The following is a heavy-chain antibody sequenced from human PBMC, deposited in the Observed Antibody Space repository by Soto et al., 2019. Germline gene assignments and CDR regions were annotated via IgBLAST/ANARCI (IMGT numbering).Heavy chain of an antibody. J-gene: IGHJ4*02. Sequence: EVQLVESGGGLVQPGGSLRLSCAASGFTFSTYSMNWVRQAPGKGLEWVSYISSSSSTIFYTDSVKGRFTVSRDNAKNSLYPQMNSLRAEDTAVYYGARPTYYYDSSGPPAYWGQGTLVTVSS. CDR3: ARPTYYYDSSGPPAY. D-gene: IGHD3-22*01. CDR2: ISSSSSTI. CDR1: GFTFSTYS. V-gene: IGHV3-48*01.